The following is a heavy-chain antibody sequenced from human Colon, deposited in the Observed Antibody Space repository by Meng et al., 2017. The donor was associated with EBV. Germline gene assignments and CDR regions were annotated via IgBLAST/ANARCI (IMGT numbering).Heavy chain of an antibody. V-gene: IGHV3-30-3*01. CDR2: ISSDGNTK. CDR3: ARERDITFWYFDY. CDR1: GFTFSRYS. D-gene: IGHD3-16*01. J-gene: IGHJ4*02. Sequence: QGQLGEAGGGRVQPGRSLRLSVAASGFTFSRYSMHWVRQAPGKGLEWVAVISSDGNTKYYADSVKGRFTISRDNSKSTVFLQANSLRPEDTAIYYCARERDITFWYFDYWVQGARVTGSS.